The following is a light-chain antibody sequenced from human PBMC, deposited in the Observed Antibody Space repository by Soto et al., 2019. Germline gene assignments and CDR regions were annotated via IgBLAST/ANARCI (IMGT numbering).Light chain of an antibody. CDR3: QQYASSVT. V-gene: IGKV3-20*01. CDR1: QSFSSTF. CDR2: GAS. Sequence: PGDRATLSCRASQSFSSTFFAWYQPKPGQAPTLLIYGASSRATGIPDRFSGSGSGTDFTLTISRLEPEDFAVYYCQQYASSVTFGQGTKVEIK. J-gene: IGKJ1*01.